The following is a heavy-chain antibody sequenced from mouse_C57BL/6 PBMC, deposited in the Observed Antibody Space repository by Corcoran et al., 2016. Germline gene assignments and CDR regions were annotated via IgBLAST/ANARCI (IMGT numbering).Heavy chain of an antibody. CDR3: ARGMITTRYYFDY. CDR2: IYPRDGNS. V-gene: IGHV1-81*01. D-gene: IGHD2-4*01. CDR1: GYTFTSYG. Sequence: QVQLQQYGAELARPGASVKLSCKASGYTFTSYGISWVKQRTGQGLEWIGEIYPRDGNSYYNEKFKGKATLTADKSSSTAYMELRSLTSEDSAVYFCARGMITTRYYFDYWGQGTTLTVSS. J-gene: IGHJ2*01.